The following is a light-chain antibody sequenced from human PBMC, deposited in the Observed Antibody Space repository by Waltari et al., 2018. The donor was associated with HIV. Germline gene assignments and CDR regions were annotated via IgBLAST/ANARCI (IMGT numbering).Light chain of an antibody. CDR3: QQYSITPVT. V-gene: IGKV4-1*01. Sequence: DIVMTQSPDSLAVSLGERATMNCKSSQSVFYSSNSKNYLAWYQQKPGQPPKLLIYWASNRESGVPDRFSGSGSGTDFTLTISSLQAEDVAVYYCQQYSITPVTFGQGTKLEIK. CDR2: WAS. CDR1: QSVFYSSNSKNY. J-gene: IGKJ2*01.